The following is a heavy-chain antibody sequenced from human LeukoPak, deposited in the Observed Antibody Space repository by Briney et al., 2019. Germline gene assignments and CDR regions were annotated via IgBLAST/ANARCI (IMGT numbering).Heavy chain of an antibody. CDR2: IYSGGST. V-gene: IGHV3-53*01. CDR1: GFTVSSNY. J-gene: IGHJ6*02. CDR3: ARGPPSSYYYYYGMDV. Sequence: PGGSLRLSCAASGFTVSSNYMSWVRQAPGKGLEWVSVIYSGGSTYYAASVKGRFTISRDNSKNTLYLQMNSLRAEDTAVYYCARGPPSSYYYYYGMDVWGQGTTVTVSS.